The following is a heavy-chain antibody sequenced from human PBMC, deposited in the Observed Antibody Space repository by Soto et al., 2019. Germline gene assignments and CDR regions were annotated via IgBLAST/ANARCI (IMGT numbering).Heavy chain of an antibody. Sequence: GGSLRLSCAASGFTVSSNYMGWVRQAPGKGLEWVSVIYSGGGTYYADSVKGRFTISRDNSRNTLYLHMNSLRVEDTAVYYCARDRPRRAAAGTVDYWGKETRVTVPS. D-gene: IGHD6-13*01. CDR2: IYSGGGT. V-gene: IGHV3-66*01. CDR3: ARDRPRRAAAGTVDY. J-gene: IGHJ4*02. CDR1: GFTVSSNY.